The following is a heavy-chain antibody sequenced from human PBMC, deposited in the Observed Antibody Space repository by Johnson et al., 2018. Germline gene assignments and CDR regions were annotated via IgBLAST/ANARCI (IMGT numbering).Heavy chain of an antibody. CDR1: GFSFNVYS. CDR3: ARGQWRVPGYQYYMDV. D-gene: IGHD6-19*01. V-gene: IGHV3-21*06. Sequence: VQLVESGGGLVKPGGSLRPSCEASGFSFNVYSMTWVRPAPAKGLEWVSFIGAGSVHIHYAAPGRGRFTISRDNAKNSLYLQMSALRGEDTAIYFCARGQWRVPGYQYYMDVWGKGTTVTVSS. CDR2: IGAGSVHI. J-gene: IGHJ6*03.